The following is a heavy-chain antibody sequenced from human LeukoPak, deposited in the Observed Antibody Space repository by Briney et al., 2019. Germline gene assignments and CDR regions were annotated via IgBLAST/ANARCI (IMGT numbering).Heavy chain of an antibody. Sequence: PGGSLRLSCAASGFTFSTYWMHWVRQVPGKGLVWVSRIDGYGISTTYADSVKGRFTISRDNAKNTLFLQMNSLRPDDTSVYYCARVLTGSNRQPDSWGQGTLVTVSS. CDR1: GFTFSTYW. J-gene: IGHJ4*02. CDR3: ARVLTGSNRQPDS. V-gene: IGHV3-74*01. CDR2: IDGYGIST. D-gene: IGHD3-9*01.